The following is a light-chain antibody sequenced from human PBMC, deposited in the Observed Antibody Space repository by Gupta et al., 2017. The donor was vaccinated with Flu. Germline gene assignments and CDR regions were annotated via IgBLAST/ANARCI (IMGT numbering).Light chain of an antibody. J-gene: IGLJ3*02. CDR2: DVS. CDR1: SSDVGGYNY. CDR3: CSYAGSYTFV. V-gene: IGLV2-11*01. Sequence: SVTISCTGTSSDVGGYNYVSWYQQHPGKAPKLRIYDVSKRPSGVPGRFSGSKSGNTASLTISGLQAEDEADYYCCSYAGSYTFVFGGGTKLTVL.